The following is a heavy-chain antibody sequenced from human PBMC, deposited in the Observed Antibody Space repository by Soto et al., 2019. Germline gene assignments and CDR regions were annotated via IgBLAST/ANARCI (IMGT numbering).Heavy chain of an antibody. V-gene: IGHV4-39*01. CDR2: IYYSGST. D-gene: IGHD6-13*01. CDR1: GGYIRSSSYY. J-gene: IGHJ4*02. CDR3: ARRRSSSNWNY. Sequence: SETLSLTCTVSGGYIRSSSYYWGWIRQPPGKGLEWIGSIYYSGSTHYNPSLKSRVTISVDTSKNQFSLKLSSVTAADTAVYYCARRRSSSNWNYWGQGTLVTVSS.